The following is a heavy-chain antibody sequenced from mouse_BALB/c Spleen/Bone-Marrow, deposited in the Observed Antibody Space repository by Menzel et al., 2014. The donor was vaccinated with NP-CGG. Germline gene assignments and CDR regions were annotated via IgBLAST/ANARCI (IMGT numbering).Heavy chain of an antibody. D-gene: IGHD2-1*01. CDR3: ARDGNFAMDY. CDR2: INDGGSYT. J-gene: IGHJ4*01. CDR1: GFTFSDYY. V-gene: IGHV5-4*02. Sequence: EVMLVESGGGSVKPGGSLKLSCAVSGFTFSDYYMYWVRQNPEKRLEWVATINDGGSYTYYPDSVKGRFTISRDNAKNNLYLQMSSLKSEDTAMYYCARDGNFAMDYWGQGTPVTVSS.